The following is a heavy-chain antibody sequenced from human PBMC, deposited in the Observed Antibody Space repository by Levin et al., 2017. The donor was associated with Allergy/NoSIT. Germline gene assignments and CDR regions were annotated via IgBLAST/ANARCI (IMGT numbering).Heavy chain of an antibody. D-gene: IGHD4-11*01. Sequence: LSLTCAASGFTFSGYYMIFIRQAPGKGLEWVSYISNSNTYTNYADSVKGRFTISRDNAKNSLYLQMNSLRAEDTAIYYCARHSNDWTGFDYWGQGTLVTVSS. CDR3: ARHSNDWTGFDY. V-gene: IGHV3-11*03. CDR1: GFTFSGYY. J-gene: IGHJ4*02. CDR2: ISNSNTYT.